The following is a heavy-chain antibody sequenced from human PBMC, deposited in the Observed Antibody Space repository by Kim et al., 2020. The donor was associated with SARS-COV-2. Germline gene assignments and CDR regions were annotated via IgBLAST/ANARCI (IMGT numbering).Heavy chain of an antibody. D-gene: IGHD6-6*01. J-gene: IGHJ4*02. CDR3: MRGGRSSSLFDS. Sequence: SETLSLTCSVSGGSVSSGSYYWHWIRQSPGKGLEWIGYIYFIGSANYNPSLKSRVTISRDTSKNHLSLALTSVTAAATAVYFWMRGGRSSSLFDSLGQGTLVTVSS. V-gene: IGHV4-61*03. CDR2: IYFIGSA. CDR1: GGSVSSGSYY.